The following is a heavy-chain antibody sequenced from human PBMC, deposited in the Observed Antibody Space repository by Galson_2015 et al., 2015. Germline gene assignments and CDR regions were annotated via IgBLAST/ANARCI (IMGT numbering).Heavy chain of an antibody. CDR3: ARAEGITMIVGNWFDP. J-gene: IGHJ5*02. CDR1: GGTFSSYA. V-gene: IGHV1-69*13. D-gene: IGHD3-22*01. Sequence: SVKVSCKASGGTFSSYAISWVRQAPGQGLEWMGGIIPIFGTANYAQKFQGRVTITADESTSTAYMELSSLRSEDTAVYYCARAEGITMIVGNWFDPWGQGTLVTVSS. CDR2: IIPIFGTA.